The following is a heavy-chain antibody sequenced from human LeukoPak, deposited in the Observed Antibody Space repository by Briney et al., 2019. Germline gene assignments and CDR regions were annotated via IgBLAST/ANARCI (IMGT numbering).Heavy chain of an antibody. CDR2: INPNTGGT. D-gene: IGHD3-16*01. J-gene: IGHJ3*02. CDR1: GYTFTGYY. CDR3: AKDGLGGVFDI. V-gene: IGHV1-2*06. Sequence: GASVKVSCKASGYTFTGYYIHWVRQAPGQGLEWMGQINPNTGGTEYAQKFQGRVTMTRDTSISSAYMELSRLRSDHTAVYYCAKDGLGGVFDIWGQGTVVTVSS.